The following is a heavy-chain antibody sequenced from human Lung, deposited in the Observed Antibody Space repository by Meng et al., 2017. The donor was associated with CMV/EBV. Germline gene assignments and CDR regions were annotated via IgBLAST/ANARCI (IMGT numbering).Heavy chain of an antibody. CDR2: IHYSGTT. CDR1: DGFTTSDDYY. D-gene: IGHD5-12*01. V-gene: IGHV4-30-4*01. CDR3: ARDSPGGYGYFDS. J-gene: IGHJ4*02. Sequence: VPLQESGPGLGKPSQTLSLACTVSDGFTTSDDYYWSWIRQPPGKGLEWIGYIHYSGTTYYNPSLKSRIAISLDTSKNQFSLNLNSVTAADAAVYYCARDSPGGYGYFDSWGQGTLVTVSS.